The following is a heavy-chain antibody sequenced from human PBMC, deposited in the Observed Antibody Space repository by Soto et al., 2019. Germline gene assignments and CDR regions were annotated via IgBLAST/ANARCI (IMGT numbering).Heavy chain of an antibody. D-gene: IGHD6-13*01. CDR1: GYTFTSYD. CDR3: ARGPGYSSSWYGGDFDY. CDR2: MNPNSGNT. J-gene: IGHJ4*02. Sequence: GASVKVSCKASGYTFTSYDINWVRQATGQGLEWMGWMNPNSGNTGYAQKFQGRVTMTRNTSISTAYMELSSLRSEDTAVYYCARGPGYSSSWYGGDFDYWGQGTLVTVSS. V-gene: IGHV1-8*01.